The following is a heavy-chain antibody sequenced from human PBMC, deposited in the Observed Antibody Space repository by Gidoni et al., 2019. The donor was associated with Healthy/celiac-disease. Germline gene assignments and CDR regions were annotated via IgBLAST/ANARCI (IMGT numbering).Heavy chain of an antibody. V-gene: IGHV4-34*01. CDR2: INHSGST. J-gene: IGHJ3*02. D-gene: IGHD3-10*01. CDR1: GGSFSGYY. Sequence: QVQLQQWGAGLLKPSETLSLTCAVYGGSFSGYYWSWIRQPPGKGLEWIGEINHSGSTNYNPSLKSRVTISVDTSKNQFSLKLSSVTAADTAVYYCARSSGGWPRLKQTRPARPRLDAFDIWGQGTMVTVSS. CDR3: ARSSGGWPRLKQTRPARPRLDAFDI.